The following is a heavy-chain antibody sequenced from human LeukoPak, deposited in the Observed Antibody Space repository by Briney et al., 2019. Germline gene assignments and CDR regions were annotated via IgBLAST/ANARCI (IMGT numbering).Heavy chain of an antibody. CDR1: GGSISSYY. V-gene: IGHV4-4*07. Sequence: SETLSLTCTVSGGSISSYYWSWIRQPAGKGLEWIGRIYTSGTTHYNPSLTSRVTMSVDTSKSQFSLKLSSVTAADTAVYYCARLSTLTTSFDYWGQGTLVTVSS. J-gene: IGHJ4*02. D-gene: IGHD4-17*01. CDR2: IYTSGTT. CDR3: ARLSTLTTSFDY.